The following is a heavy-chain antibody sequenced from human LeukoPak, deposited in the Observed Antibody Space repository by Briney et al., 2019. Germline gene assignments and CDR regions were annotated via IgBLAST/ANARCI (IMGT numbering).Heavy chain of an antibody. D-gene: IGHD1-14*01. V-gene: IGHV3-21*01. CDR3: ARHEPVITLSSYYYGMDV. CDR1: GFTFSTYS. Sequence: GGSLRLSCAASGFTFSTYSMNWVRQAPGKGLERDSSISTSSTYIYYADSVKGRFTISRDNAKNSLYLQMNSLRAEDTAVYYCARHEPVITLSSYYYGMDVWGPGTTVTVSS. CDR2: ISTSSTYI. J-gene: IGHJ6*02.